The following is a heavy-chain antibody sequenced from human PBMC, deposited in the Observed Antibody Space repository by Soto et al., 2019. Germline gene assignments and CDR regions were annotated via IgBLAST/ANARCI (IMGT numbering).Heavy chain of an antibody. Sequence: SETLSLTCTVSGGSISSYYWSWIRQPPGKGLEWIGYIYYSGSTNYNPSLKSRVTISVDTSKNQFSLKLSSVTAADTTVYYCARGYSDPYYYYYYGMDVWGQGTTVTVSS. D-gene: IGHD4-17*01. CDR1: GGSISSYY. CDR2: IYYSGST. V-gene: IGHV4-59*01. J-gene: IGHJ6*02. CDR3: ARGYSDPYYYYYYGMDV.